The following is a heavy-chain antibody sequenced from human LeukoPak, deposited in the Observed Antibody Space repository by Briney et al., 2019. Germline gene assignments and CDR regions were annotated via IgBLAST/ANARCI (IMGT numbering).Heavy chain of an antibody. D-gene: IGHD3-16*01. V-gene: IGHV3-74*01. J-gene: IGHJ4*02. CDR2: IKSDGTST. CDR3: AKGGASLFDY. CDR1: GFIFSSYW. Sequence: GGSLRLSCAASGFIFSSYWMHWVRQAPGKGLVWVSRIKSDGTSTNYADSVKGRFTISRDNAKNTLHLQMNSLRADDTAVYYCAKGGASLFDYWGQGTLVTVSP.